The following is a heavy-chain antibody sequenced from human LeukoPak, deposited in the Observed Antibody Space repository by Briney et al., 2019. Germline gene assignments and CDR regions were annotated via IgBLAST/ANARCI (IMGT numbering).Heavy chain of an antibody. J-gene: IGHJ4*02. V-gene: IGHV4-39*01. CDR2: IYYSGNSGNT. D-gene: IGHD3-22*01. Sequence: SETLSLTCTVSGGSINNDNYYWGWIRQSPGKGLEWIGNIYYSGNSGNTYYNPSLKSRVTISVDTAKNQFSLNLSSVTAADTALYYRARLRDTGGYYFYYYFDSWGLGTLVSVSS. CDR3: ARLRDTGGYYFYYYFDS. CDR1: GGSINNDNYY.